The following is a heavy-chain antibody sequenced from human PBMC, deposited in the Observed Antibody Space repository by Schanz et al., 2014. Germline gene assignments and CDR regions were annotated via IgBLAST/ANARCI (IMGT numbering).Heavy chain of an antibody. CDR1: GFSFSDYS. J-gene: IGHJ4*01. CDR3: AKSYDPSGYSGFDY. D-gene: IGHD3-22*01. Sequence: VQLVESGGGLVKPGGSLRLSCAASGFSFSDYSMSWVRQAPGRGLEWVAVISYHGSEKYYADSVKGRFTISRDNSKNPLYLQMTSLRPEDTAVYFCAKSYDPSGYSGFDYWGQEPWSPSPQ. V-gene: IGHV3-30*18. CDR2: ISYHGSEK.